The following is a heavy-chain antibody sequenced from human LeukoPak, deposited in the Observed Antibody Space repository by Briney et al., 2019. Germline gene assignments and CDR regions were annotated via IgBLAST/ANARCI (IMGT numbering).Heavy chain of an antibody. D-gene: IGHD3-10*02. Sequence: GGSLRLSCAASGFTFSSYSVNWVRQAPGKGLEWVSYISSSSNIIYYADSVKGRFTISRDNAKNSLYLQMNSLRAEDTAVYYCAELGITMIGGVWGKGTTVTISS. J-gene: IGHJ6*04. CDR1: GFTFSSYS. V-gene: IGHV3-48*04. CDR2: ISSSSNII. CDR3: AELGITMIGGV.